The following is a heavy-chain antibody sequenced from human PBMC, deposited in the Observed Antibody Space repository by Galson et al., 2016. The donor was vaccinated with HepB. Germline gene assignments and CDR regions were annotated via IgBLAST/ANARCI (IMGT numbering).Heavy chain of an antibody. V-gene: IGHV1-69*04. J-gene: IGHJ6*02. D-gene: IGHD6-19*01. Sequence: SVKVSCKASGGTFSSYAFSWVRQAPGQGLEWMGRIVPILGMSNYAQKFQGRVTITADKSTSTVNMELSSLRSEDTAVYYWARDAVAVAGTLHFYFYGMDVWGQGTTVTVSS. CDR1: GGTFSSYA. CDR2: IVPILGMS. CDR3: ARDAVAVAGTLHFYFYGMDV.